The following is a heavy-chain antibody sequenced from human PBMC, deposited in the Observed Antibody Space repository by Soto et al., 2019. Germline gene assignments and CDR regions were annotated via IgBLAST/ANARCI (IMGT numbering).Heavy chain of an antibody. CDR1: GYTFIDYY. CDR3: ARPPGYISDWYYFDL. CDR2: ISPRSGGT. V-gene: IGHV1-2*02. Sequence: SVKVSCKASGYTFIDYYMHWVRQAPGQGFEWMGRISPRSGGTNYAQKFQGRVTMTWDTSLNTAYMELSSLISEDTAGYYCARPPGYISDWYYFDLWGQGTLVTVSS. D-gene: IGHD3-9*01. J-gene: IGHJ4*02.